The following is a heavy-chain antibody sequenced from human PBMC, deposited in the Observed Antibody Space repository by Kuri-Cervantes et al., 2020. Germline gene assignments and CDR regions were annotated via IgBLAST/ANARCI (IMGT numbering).Heavy chain of an antibody. CDR1: GFTFSDYY. CDR3: ASDAVVATPSAFDI. J-gene: IGHJ3*02. CDR2: ISGSGGST. V-gene: IGHV3-23*01. Sequence: GGSLRLSCAASGFTFSDYYMSWIRQAPGKGLEWVSAISGSGGSTYYADSVKGRFIISRDNSKNTLYLQMNSLRAEDTAVYYCASDAVVATPSAFDIWGQGTMVTVSS. D-gene: IGHD5-12*01.